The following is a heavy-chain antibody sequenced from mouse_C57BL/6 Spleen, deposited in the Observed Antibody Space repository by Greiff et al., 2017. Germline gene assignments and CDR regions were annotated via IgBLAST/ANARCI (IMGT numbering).Heavy chain of an antibody. J-gene: IGHJ1*03. CDR1: GYTFTDYN. V-gene: IGHV1-22*01. D-gene: IGHD2-3*01. CDR3: ARYDGYYWYFDV. CDR2: INPNNGGT. Sequence: EVKLMESGPELVKPGASVKMSCKASGYTFTDYNMHWVKQSHGKSLEWIGYINPNNGGTSYNQKFKGKATLTVNKSSSTAYMELRSLTSEDSAVYYCARYDGYYWYFDVWGTGTTVTVSS.